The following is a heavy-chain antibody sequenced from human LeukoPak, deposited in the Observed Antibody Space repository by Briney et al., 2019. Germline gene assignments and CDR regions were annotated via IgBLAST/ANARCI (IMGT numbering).Heavy chain of an antibody. CDR1: GASITTYY. V-gene: IGHV4-59*01. J-gene: IGHJ4*02. CDR3: AREYSTSSEGDYFDY. CDR2: IYHSGST. D-gene: IGHD6-6*01. Sequence: PSETLSLTCTVSGASITTYYWTWIRQPPGKGLEWIGYIYHSGSTNYNPSLKSRVTISLDTSRNQFSLTLSSVTAADTAVYFCAREYSTSSEGDYFDYWGQGSLVTVSS.